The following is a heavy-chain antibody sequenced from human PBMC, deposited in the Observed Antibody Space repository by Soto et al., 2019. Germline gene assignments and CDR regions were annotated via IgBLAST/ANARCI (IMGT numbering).Heavy chain of an antibody. Sequence: LSLTCTVSGGSIRSYYWSWIRQPPGKGLEWIGYIYYSGSTNYNPSLKSRVTISVDTSKNQFSLKLSSLTAADTAVYYCARRYGGNFDYWGQGTLVTVSS. J-gene: IGHJ4*02. V-gene: IGHV4-59*01. D-gene: IGHD1-26*01. CDR1: GGSIRSYY. CDR2: IYYSGST. CDR3: ARRYGGNFDY.